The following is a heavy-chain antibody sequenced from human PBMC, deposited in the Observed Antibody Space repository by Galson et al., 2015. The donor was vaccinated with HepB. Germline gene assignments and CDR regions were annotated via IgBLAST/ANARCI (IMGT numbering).Heavy chain of an antibody. CDR1: GGSFSGYY. J-gene: IGHJ5*02. D-gene: IGHD6-19*01. Sequence: SETLSLTCAVYGGSFSGYYWSWIRQPPGKGLEWIGEINPSGSTNYNPSLKSRVTISVDTSKNQFSMKLSSVTAADTAVYYCARGRKRYSKIAVAGNWFDPWGQGTLVTVSS. CDR2: INPSGST. CDR3: ARGRKRYSKIAVAGNWFDP. V-gene: IGHV4-34*01.